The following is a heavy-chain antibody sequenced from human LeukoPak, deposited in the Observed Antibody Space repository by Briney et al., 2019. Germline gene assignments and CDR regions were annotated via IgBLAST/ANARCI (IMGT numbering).Heavy chain of an antibody. D-gene: IGHD2/OR15-2a*01. CDR1: GFTFSSYG. V-gene: IGHV3-30*18. CDR3: AKGAFYGLNAFDI. CDR2: ISYDGSNK. Sequence: GGSLRLPCAASGFTFSSYGMHWVRQAPGKGLEWVAVISYDGSNKYYADSVKGRFTISRDNSKNTLYLQMNSLRAEDTAVYYCAKGAFYGLNAFDIWGQGTMVTVSS. J-gene: IGHJ3*02.